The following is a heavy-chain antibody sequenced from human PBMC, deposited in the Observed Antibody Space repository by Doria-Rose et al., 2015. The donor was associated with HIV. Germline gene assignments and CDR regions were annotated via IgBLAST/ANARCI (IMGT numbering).Heavy chain of an antibody. CDR2: IYCSGST. CDR3: ARGTFYDSSGYYPYFDY. V-gene: IGHV4-59*09. Sequence: YIYCSGSTNYNPSLKSRVTISVDTSKNQFSLKLSSVTAADTAVYYCARGTFYDSSGYYPYFDYWGQGTLVTVSS. J-gene: IGHJ4*02. D-gene: IGHD3-22*01.